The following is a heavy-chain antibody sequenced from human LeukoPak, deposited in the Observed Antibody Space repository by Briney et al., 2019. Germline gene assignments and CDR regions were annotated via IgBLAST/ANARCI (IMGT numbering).Heavy chain of an antibody. CDR2: MYYSGST. CDR1: GGSISTSGYY. Sequence: PSETLSLTCTVSGGSISTSGYYWGWIRQSPGKGLEWIGSMYYSGSTYYNPSLKSRVTISGDTSKNQFSLKLSSVTAADTAMYYCARDSGGYSYGLFDPWGQGILVTVSS. CDR3: ARDSGGYSYGLFDP. D-gene: IGHD5-18*01. J-gene: IGHJ5*02. V-gene: IGHV4-39*07.